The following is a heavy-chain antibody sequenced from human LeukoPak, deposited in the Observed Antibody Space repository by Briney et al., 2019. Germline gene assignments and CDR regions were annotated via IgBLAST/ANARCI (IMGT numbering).Heavy chain of an antibody. CDR3: ARVSSGSYNFHYYGMDV. V-gene: IGHV3-30*04. CDR1: GFTFSSYA. J-gene: IGHJ6*02. D-gene: IGHD3-10*01. Sequence: GGSLRLSCAASGFTFSSYAMHWVRQAPGKGLEWVAVISYDGSNKYYADSVKGRFTISRDNSKNTLYLQMNSLRAEDTAVYYCARVSSGSYNFHYYGMDVWGQGTTVTVSS. CDR2: ISYDGSNK.